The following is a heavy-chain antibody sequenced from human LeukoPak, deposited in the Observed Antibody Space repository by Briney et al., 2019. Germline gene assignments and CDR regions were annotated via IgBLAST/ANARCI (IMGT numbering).Heavy chain of an antibody. CDR1: GFTFSSYW. D-gene: IGHD3-22*01. CDR2: IKQDGSEK. V-gene: IGHV3-7*01. J-gene: IGHJ4*02. CDR3: ARGGYYDMFDY. Sequence: TGGSLRLSCAASGFTFSSYWMSWVRQAPGKGLEWVANIKQDGSEKYYVDSVKGQFTISRDNAKNSLYLQMNSLRAEDTAVYYCARGGYYDMFDYWGQGTLVTVSS.